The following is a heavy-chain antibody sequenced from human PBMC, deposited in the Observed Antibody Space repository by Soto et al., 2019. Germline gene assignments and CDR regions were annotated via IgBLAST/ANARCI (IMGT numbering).Heavy chain of an antibody. CDR3: ARAGSGSSSDWYFDY. V-gene: IGHV4-34*01. D-gene: IGHD3-10*01. J-gene: IGHJ4*02. Sequence: SETLSLTCAVYGGSFSGYYWSWIRQPPGKGLEWIGEINHSGITNYNPSLKSRVTISVDTSKNQFSLDLSSVTAADTAVYYCARAGSGSSSDWYFDYWGQGTLVT. CDR1: GGSFSGYY. CDR2: INHSGIT.